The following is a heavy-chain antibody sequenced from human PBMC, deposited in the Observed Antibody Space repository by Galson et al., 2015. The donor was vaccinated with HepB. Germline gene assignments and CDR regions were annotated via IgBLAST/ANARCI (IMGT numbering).Heavy chain of an antibody. V-gene: IGHV1-18*04. CDR3: ARVFPASYYDILTGSGVYYGMDV. CDR1: GYTFTSYG. D-gene: IGHD3-9*01. J-gene: IGHJ6*02. Sequence: SVKVSCKASGYTFTSYGISWVRQAPGQGLEWMGWISAYNGNTNYAQKLQGRVTMTTDTSTSTAYMELRSLRSDDTAMYYCARVFPASYYDILTGSGVYYGMDVWGQGTTVTVSS. CDR2: ISAYNGNT.